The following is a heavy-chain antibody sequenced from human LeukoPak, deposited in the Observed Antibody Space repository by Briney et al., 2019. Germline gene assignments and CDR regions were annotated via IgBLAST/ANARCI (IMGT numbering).Heavy chain of an antibody. CDR3: ARGRDYGLDY. V-gene: IGHV4-59*01. Sequence: SETLSLTCTVSGGSISSYYWSWIRQPPGKGLEWIGYIYYSGSTNYNPSLKSRATISVDTSKNQFSLKLSSVTAADTAVYYCARGRDYGLDYWGQGTLVTVSS. CDR2: IYYSGST. CDR1: GGSISSYY. J-gene: IGHJ4*02. D-gene: IGHD4-17*01.